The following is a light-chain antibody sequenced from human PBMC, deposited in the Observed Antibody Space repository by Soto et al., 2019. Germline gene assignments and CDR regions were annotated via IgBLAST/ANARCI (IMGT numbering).Light chain of an antibody. J-gene: IGKJ1*01. V-gene: IGKV3-20*01. CDR1: QNVANNY. CDR2: GAS. CDR3: QQYGTSPWT. Sequence: EIVLTQSPGTLSLSPGERATLSCRASQNVANNYLAWFRQKPGQTPRPLIHGASSRAAGIPDRFSGSGSGTDSTLTISRLEPEDFAVFYCQQYGTSPWTFGQGTKVDIK.